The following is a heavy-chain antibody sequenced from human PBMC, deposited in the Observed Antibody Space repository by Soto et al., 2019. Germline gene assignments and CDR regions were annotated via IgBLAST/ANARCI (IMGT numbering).Heavy chain of an antibody. CDR1: GGTYSSYT. V-gene: IGHV1-69*02. J-gene: IGHJ4*02. CDR3: AMEYCNTTSCYRDY. D-gene: IGHD2-2*02. CDR2: IIPILGIA. Sequence: QVQLVQSGAEVKKPGSSVKVSCKASGGTYSSYTISWVRQAPGQGLEWMGRIIPILGIANYAHKFQGRVTITADKSTSTAYMELSSLRSEDTAVYYCAMEYCNTTSCYRDYWSQGTLVTVSS.